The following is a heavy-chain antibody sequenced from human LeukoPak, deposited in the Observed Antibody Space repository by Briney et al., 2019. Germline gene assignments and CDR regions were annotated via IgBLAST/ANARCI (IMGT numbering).Heavy chain of an antibody. CDR1: GYTFTAYY. Sequence: ASVKVSCKGSGYTFTAYYMHWVRQAPGQGLEWMGWIDPNSGGTTYAQKFQGRVTMTRDTSISTAYMELSSLRSDDTAVYFCPREDYWGQGTLVTVSS. CDR3: PREDY. J-gene: IGHJ4*02. CDR2: IDPNSGGT. V-gene: IGHV1-2*02.